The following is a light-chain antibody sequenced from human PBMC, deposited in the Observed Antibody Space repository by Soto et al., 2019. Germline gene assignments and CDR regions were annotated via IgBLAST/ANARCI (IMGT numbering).Light chain of an antibody. V-gene: IGKV3D-15*01. CDR3: HQYNSWPFT. J-gene: IGKJ3*01. Sequence: EIVMTQSPATLSVSLGERATLSCRASQSVRSNLAWYQQRVGQAPRLLIYGASNRATGIPARFSGRESGTDFTLTISSLQSEDFAVYYCHQYNSWPFTFGPGTKVEI. CDR1: QSVRSN. CDR2: GAS.